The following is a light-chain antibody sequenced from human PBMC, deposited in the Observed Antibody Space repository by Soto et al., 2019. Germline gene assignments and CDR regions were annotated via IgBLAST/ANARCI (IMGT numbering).Light chain of an antibody. CDR2: DDN. Sequence: QSVLTQPPSGSAAPGQKVTISCSGSSSNIGGNSVSWYQQLPGTAPKLLIYDDNKRPSGIPDRFSGSKSGTSATLGITGLQTGEEADCRLSAYVFGTWAKVIVL. V-gene: IGLV1-51*01. CDR1: SSNIGGNS. CDR3: SAYV. J-gene: IGLJ1*01.